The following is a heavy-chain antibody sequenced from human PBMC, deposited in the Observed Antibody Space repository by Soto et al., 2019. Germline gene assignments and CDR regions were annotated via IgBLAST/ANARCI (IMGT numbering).Heavy chain of an antibody. V-gene: IGHV1-46*03. CDR1: GYTFTSYY. CDR3: AREDCSCGSCGYLADY. D-gene: IGHD2-15*01. J-gene: IGHJ4*02. Sequence: GASVKVSCKASGYTFTSYYIHCVRQAPGQGLEWMGIINPSSGSTNYAQKFQGRLTMTRDTSTTTVYMELSRLTSEDTAVYYCAREDCSCGSCGYLADYWGQGTLVTVSS. CDR2: INPSSGST.